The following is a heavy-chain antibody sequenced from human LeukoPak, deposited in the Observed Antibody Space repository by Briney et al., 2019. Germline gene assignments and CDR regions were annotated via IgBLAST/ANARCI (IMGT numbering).Heavy chain of an antibody. CDR3: ARVGESNYDFWSGYYYNWFDP. CDR2: IIPILGIA. CDR1: GGTFSSYT. V-gene: IGHV1-69*02. J-gene: IGHJ5*02. Sequence: ASVKVSCKASGGTFSSYTISWLRQAPAQGLEWMGRIIPILGIANYAQKFQGRVTITADKSTSKAYMELSSLRSEDTAVYYCARVGESNYDFWSGYYYNWFDPWGQGTLVTVSS. D-gene: IGHD3-3*01.